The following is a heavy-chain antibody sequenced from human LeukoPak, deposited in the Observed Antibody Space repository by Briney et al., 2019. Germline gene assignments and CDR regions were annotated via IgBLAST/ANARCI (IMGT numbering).Heavy chain of an antibody. V-gene: IGHV4-61*02. D-gene: IGHD5-24*01. CDR3: ARGFRDDYNSDFSDY. CDR1: GDSISSGNYY. Sequence: SETLSLTCTVSGDSISSGNYYWSWIRQPAGKGLEWIGRIYKSGSTNHNPSLKSRVTMSVDTSKNQFSLKLNSVTAADTAVYYCARGFRDDYNSDFSDYWGQGTLVTVSS. J-gene: IGHJ4*02. CDR2: IYKSGST.